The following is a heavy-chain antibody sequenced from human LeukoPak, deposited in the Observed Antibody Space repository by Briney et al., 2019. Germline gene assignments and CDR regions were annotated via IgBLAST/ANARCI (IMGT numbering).Heavy chain of an antibody. J-gene: IGHJ6*03. CDR3: TREKLGYCSSSSCPGSKYYYYYMDV. CDR2: IRSKSYGRTT. CDR1: GFTFSSYW. D-gene: IGHD2-2*01. Sequence: GGSLRLSCAASGFTFSSYWMHWVRQAPGKGLVWVGFIRSKSYGRTTEYAASVKGRFTISRDDSKSIAYLQMNSLKTEDTAVYYCTREKLGYCSSSSCPGSKYYYYYMDVWGKGTTVTVSS. V-gene: IGHV3-49*04.